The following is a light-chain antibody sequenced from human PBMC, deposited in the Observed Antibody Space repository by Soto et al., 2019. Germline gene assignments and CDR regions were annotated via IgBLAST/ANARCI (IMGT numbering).Light chain of an antibody. CDR3: QSYDSSLSGGV. CDR1: SSNIGAGYD. CDR2: GNS. J-gene: IGLJ3*02. Sequence: QSVLTQPPSVSGAPGQRVTISCTGSSSNIGAGYDVHWYQQLPGTAPKLFIFGNSNRPSGVPDRFSGSKSGTSASLAITGLQAEDEADYYCQSYDSSLSGGVFGGGTKLTV. V-gene: IGLV1-40*01.